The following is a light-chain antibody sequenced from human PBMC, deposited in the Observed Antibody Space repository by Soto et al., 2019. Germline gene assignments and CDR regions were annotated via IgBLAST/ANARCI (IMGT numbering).Light chain of an antibody. CDR1: QGIGIT. J-gene: IGKJ4*01. CDR2: GAS. CDR3: QRYNDWPLT. V-gene: IGKV3-15*01. Sequence: IVMTQSPATLSVSPGERVTLSCSASQGIGITLAWYQQKPGQTPRLLIYGASTRATGIPARFSGSGSGTEVTLTINSLQSEYSAGYYCQRYNDWPLTFGGGTKVEIK.